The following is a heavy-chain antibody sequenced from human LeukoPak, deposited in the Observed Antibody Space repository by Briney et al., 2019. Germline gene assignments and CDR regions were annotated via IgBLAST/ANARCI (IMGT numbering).Heavy chain of an antibody. V-gene: IGHV4-34*01. CDR3: ARGYHSSSWGKYYYYYGMDV. D-gene: IGHD6-13*01. CDR1: GESFSGYY. J-gene: IGHJ6*02. Sequence: SETLSLTCAVYGESFSGYYWSWIRQPPGKGLEWIGEINHSGSTNYNPSLKSRVTISVDTSKNQFSLKLSSVTAADTAVYYCARGYHSSSWGKYYYYYGMDVWGQGTTVTVSS. CDR2: INHSGST.